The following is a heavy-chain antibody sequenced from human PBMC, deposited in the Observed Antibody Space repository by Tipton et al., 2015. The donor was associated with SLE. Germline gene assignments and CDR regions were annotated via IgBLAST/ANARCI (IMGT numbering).Heavy chain of an antibody. CDR3: ARHGIGASGLGGY. Sequence: TLSLTCTVSGGSIRRGGYYWSWFRQHPGKGLEWIGYIYYSGSTYYNPSLKSRVTISVDTSKNQFSLKLSSVTAADTAVYYCARHGIGASGLGGYWGQGTLVTVSS. J-gene: IGHJ4*02. CDR1: GGSIRRGGYY. V-gene: IGHV4-31*03. CDR2: IYYSGST. D-gene: IGHD3-16*01.